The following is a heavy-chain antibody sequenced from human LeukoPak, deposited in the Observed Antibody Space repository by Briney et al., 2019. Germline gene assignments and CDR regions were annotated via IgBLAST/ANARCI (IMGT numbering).Heavy chain of an antibody. V-gene: IGHV3-53*01. CDR3: ARGVEPLAANTLAY. Sequence: GGSLRLSCAASGFTVSSNYMSWVRQAPGKGLEWVSVIYSGGSTYYADSVKGRFTISRDNSKNTLYLQMNSLSPDDTAVYYCARGVEPLAANTLAYWGQGTLVTVSS. J-gene: IGHJ4*02. CDR1: GFTVSSNY. D-gene: IGHD1-14*01. CDR2: IYSGGST.